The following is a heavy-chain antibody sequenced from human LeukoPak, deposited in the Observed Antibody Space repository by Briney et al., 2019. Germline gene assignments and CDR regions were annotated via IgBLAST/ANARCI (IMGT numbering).Heavy chain of an antibody. CDR1: GFTLSSYW. V-gene: IGHV3-7*01. Sequence: GGSLRLSCSVSGFTLSSYWMIWVRQAPGKGLEWVANIKQDGSEKYYADSVKGRFTISRDNAKNSLYLQMNSLRAEDTAVYYCARHAGIDYWGQGTLVTVSS. CDR3: ARHAGIDY. CDR2: IKQDGSEK. D-gene: IGHD6-13*01. J-gene: IGHJ4*02.